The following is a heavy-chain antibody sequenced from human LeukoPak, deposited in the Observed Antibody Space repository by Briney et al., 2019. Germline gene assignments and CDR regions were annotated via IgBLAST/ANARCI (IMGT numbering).Heavy chain of an antibody. J-gene: IGHJ4*02. D-gene: IGHD6-19*01. Sequence: ASGPTLVNPTQTLTLTCTFSGFSLSTSGMCVSWIRQPPGKALEWLARIDWDDDKYYSTSLKTRLTIPKDTSKNQVVLTMTNMDPVDTPTYYCARHVKNSRGWCNDYWGQGTLVTLS. CDR1: GFSLSTSGMC. V-gene: IGHV2-70*11. CDR2: IDWDDDK. CDR3: ARHVKNSRGWCNDY.